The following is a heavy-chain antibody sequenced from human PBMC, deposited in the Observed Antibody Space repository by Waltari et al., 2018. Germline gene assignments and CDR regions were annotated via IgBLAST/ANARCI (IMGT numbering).Heavy chain of an antibody. CDR1: GGSISSYY. V-gene: IGHV4-59*01. Sequence: QVQLQESGPGLVKPSETLSLTCTVSGGSISSYYWRWIRQPPGKRLEWIGYIYYSGRTNYTPSLKSRVTISVDTSKNQCSLKLSSVTAADTAVYYCARGGRGDYFDYWGQGTLVTVSS. CDR2: IYYSGRT. J-gene: IGHJ4*02. CDR3: ARGGRGDYFDY.